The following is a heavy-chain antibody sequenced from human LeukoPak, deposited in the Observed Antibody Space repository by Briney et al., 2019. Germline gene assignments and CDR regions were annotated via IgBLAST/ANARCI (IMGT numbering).Heavy chain of an antibody. CDR1: GGTFSSYA. CDR3: AKRAFWSGYYRDPYNQDV. V-gene: IGHV1-69*06. D-gene: IGHD3-3*01. J-gene: IGHJ6*04. Sequence: GASVKVSCKASGGTFSSYAISWVRQAPGQGLEWMGGIIPIFGTANYAQKFQGRVTITADKSTSTAYMELSSLRSEDTAVYYCAKRAFWSGYYRDPYNQDVWGKGTTVTVSS. CDR2: IIPIFGTA.